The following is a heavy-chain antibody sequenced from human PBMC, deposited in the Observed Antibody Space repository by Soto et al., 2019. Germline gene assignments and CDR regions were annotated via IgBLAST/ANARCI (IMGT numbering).Heavy chain of an antibody. V-gene: IGHV3-21*05. CDR1: GFTFSYYG. CDR2: ISSSGIII. Sequence: GGSLRLSCSTPGFTFSYYGMNWVRQAPGKGLEWVSYISSSGIIIYYADSVMGRFTISRDNDKNLLFLDMNSLRDDDTATYYYGGRQLEFDCWGKGSPDTVPS. CDR3: GGRQLEFDC. D-gene: IGHD1-1*01. J-gene: IGHJ4*02.